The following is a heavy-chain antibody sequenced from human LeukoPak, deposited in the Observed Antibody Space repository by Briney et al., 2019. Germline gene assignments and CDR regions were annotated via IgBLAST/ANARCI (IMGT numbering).Heavy chain of an antibody. CDR1: GGTFSSYA. Sequence: GASVKVSCKASGGTFSSYAISWVRQAPGQGLEWMGRIIPIPGIANYAQKFQGRVTITADKSTSTAYMELSSLRSEDTAVYYCARPHCSSTSCYDIGWFDPWGQGTLVTVSS. J-gene: IGHJ5*02. CDR2: IIPIPGIA. CDR3: ARPHCSSTSCYDIGWFDP. D-gene: IGHD2-2*01. V-gene: IGHV1-69*04.